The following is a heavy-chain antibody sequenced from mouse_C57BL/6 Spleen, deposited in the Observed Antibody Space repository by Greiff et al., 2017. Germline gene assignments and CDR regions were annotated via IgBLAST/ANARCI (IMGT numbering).Heavy chain of an antibody. CDR3: TTNWDGYYFDY. CDR2: ISSGGDYI. J-gene: IGHJ2*01. Sequence: EVKLVESGEGLVKPGGSLKLSCAASGFTFSSYAMSWVRQTPEKRLEWVAYISSGGDYIYYADTVKGRFTISRDNARNTLYLQMSSLKSEDTAMYYCTTNWDGYYFDYWGQGTTLTVSS. V-gene: IGHV5-9-1*02. CDR1: GFTFSSYA. D-gene: IGHD4-1*01.